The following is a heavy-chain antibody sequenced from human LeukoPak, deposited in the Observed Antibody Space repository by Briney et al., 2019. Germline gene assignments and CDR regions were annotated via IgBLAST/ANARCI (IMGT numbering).Heavy chain of an antibody. V-gene: IGHV1-46*01. CDR1: GYTFTSYG. D-gene: IGHD6-13*01. CDR2: INPSGGST. J-gene: IGHJ5*02. Sequence: ASVKVSCKASGYTFTSYGISWVRQAPGQGLEWMGIINPSGGSTSYAQKFQGRVTMTRDTSTSTIYMELSSLRSKDTAVYYCARDKTDSSTYSWFDPWGQGTLVTVSS. CDR3: ARDKTDSSTYSWFDP.